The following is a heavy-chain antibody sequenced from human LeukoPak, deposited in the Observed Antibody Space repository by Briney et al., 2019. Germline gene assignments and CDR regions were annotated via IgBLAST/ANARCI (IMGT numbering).Heavy chain of an antibody. Sequence: ASVKVSCKASGYTFTGYYMHWVRQAPGQGLEWMGWINPNSGGTNYAQKFQGRVTMTRDTSISTAYMELSRLRSDDTAVYYCARDLAYIVVVPAAHHAFDIWGQGTMVTVSS. CDR2: INPNSGGT. CDR1: GYTFTGYY. D-gene: IGHD2-2*01. V-gene: IGHV1-2*02. J-gene: IGHJ3*02. CDR3: ARDLAYIVVVPAAHHAFDI.